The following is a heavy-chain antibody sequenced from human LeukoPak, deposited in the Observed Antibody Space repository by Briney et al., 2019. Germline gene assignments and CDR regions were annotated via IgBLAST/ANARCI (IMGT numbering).Heavy chain of an antibody. CDR3: AKYLFGSY. J-gene: IGHJ4*02. Sequence: SETPSLTCTVSGGSISSYYWSWIRQPPGKGLEWIGYVYYSGNTNYNPSLKSRVIMSVDTSKDQFSLKLSSVTAADTAVYYCAKYLFGSYWGQGTLVTVSS. CDR1: GGSISSYY. CDR2: VYYSGNT. D-gene: IGHD3-10*02. V-gene: IGHV4-59*01.